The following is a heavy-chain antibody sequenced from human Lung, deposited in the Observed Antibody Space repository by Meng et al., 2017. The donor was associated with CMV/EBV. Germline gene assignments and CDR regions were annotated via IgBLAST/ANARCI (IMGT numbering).Heavy chain of an antibody. J-gene: IGHJ4*02. V-gene: IGHV3-23*01. CDR3: AKAYSSSSVGTNRGFDY. Sequence: GGSLRLXXAASGFTFSSYVMSWVRQAPGKGLEWVSAISGSGGSTYYADSVKGRFTISRDNSKNTLYLQMNSLRAEDTAVYYCAKAYSSSSVGTNRGFDYWGQGTXVTVSS. D-gene: IGHD6-6*01. CDR2: ISGSGGST. CDR1: GFTFSSYV.